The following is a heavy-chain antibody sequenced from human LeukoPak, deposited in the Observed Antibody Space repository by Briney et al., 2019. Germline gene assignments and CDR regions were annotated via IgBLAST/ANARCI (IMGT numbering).Heavy chain of an antibody. CDR2: ISSSGSTI. D-gene: IGHD1-1*01. CDR3: TRVTSWRTGFDY. V-gene: IGHV3-11*01. Sequence: GGSLRLSCAASGFTFSDYYMSWIRQAPGKGLEWVSYISSSGSTIYYADSVKGRFTISRDNAKHCLYLQMNSLTVEDTALYYCTRVTSWRTGFDYWGQGTLVTVSS. CDR1: GFTFSDYY. J-gene: IGHJ4*02.